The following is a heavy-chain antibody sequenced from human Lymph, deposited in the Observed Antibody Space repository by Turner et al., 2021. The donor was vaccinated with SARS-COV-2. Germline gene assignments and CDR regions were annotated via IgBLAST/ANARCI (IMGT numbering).Heavy chain of an antibody. V-gene: IGHV4-59*08. Sequence: QVQLQESGHGLVRPSASLSLTCTVSGGSISSTSWSWGRQSPGRGLEGIGYFYNIGSIDYNTTCRSRGTISVDKSKKKLSLMLISGTAAEAAVDYCAGHQGSTSVYDHGMNVWGQGTAVIVSS. CDR3: AGHQGSTSVYDHGMNV. J-gene: IGHJ6*02. D-gene: IGHD3-10*01. CDR2: FYNIGSI. CDR1: GGSISSTS.